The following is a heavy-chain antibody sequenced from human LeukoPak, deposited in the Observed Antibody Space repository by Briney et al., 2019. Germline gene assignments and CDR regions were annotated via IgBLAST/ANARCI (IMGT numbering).Heavy chain of an antibody. Sequence: AGRSLRLSCAASGFTFSDYYMSWIRQAPGKGLEWVSYISSSSSYTNYADSVKGRFTISRDNAKNSLYLQMNSLRAEDTAVYYCASSGRSSGYYGYWGQGTLVTVSS. CDR1: GFTFSDYY. D-gene: IGHD3-22*01. CDR3: ASSGRSSGYYGY. J-gene: IGHJ4*02. V-gene: IGHV3-11*06. CDR2: ISSSSSYT.